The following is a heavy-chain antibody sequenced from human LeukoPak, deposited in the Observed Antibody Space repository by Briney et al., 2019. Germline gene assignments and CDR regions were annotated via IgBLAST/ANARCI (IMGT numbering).Heavy chain of an antibody. CDR2: ISGSGGST. CDR3: AKAPYSTSWYYFDY. CDR1: GFTFSSYA. Sequence: GGSLRLSCAASGFTFSSYAMSWFRQAPAKGLEWVSAISGSGGSTYYADSVKGRFTISRDNSKNTLYLQMNSLRAEDTAVYYCAKAPYSTSWYYFDYWGQGTLVTVSS. D-gene: IGHD6-13*01. J-gene: IGHJ4*02. V-gene: IGHV3-23*01.